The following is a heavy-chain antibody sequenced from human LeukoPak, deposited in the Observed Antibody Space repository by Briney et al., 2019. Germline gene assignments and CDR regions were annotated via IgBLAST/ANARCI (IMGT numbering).Heavy chain of an antibody. J-gene: IGHJ4*02. Sequence: ASVKVSCKASGYTFTTYYMHWVRQAPGQGLEWMGIINPSGGSTSYAQKFQGRVTMTRDTSTSTVYMELSRLRSEDTAVYYCARDGSYYYDSSGYLYYFDYWGQGTLVTVSS. CDR2: INPSGGST. V-gene: IGHV1-46*01. D-gene: IGHD3-22*01. CDR1: GYTFTTYY. CDR3: ARDGSYYYDSSGYLYYFDY.